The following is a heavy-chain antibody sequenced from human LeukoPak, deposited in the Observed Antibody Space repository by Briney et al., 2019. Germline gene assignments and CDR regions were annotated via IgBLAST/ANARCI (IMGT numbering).Heavy chain of an antibody. V-gene: IGHV1-2*02. CDR1: GNTFTGHY. CDR2: INPKTGDR. J-gene: IGHJ5*02. CDR3: ARAYEYGWFDP. Sequence: ASVKVSCKASGNTFTGHYLHWVRQAPGQGLEWMGWINPKTGDRTYAQKFQGRVTMTWDTSISTAYMELSSLRSDDTAMYYCARAYEYGWFDPWGQGTQVTVSS. D-gene: IGHD4/OR15-4a*01.